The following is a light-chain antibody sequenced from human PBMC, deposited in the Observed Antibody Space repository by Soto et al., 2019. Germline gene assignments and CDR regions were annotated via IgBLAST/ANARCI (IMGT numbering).Light chain of an antibody. CDR1: QSVSGY. CDR3: QQRSNWPST. Sequence: EIVLTQSPATLSLSPGNRATLSCRASQSVSGYLAWYQQKPGQAPRLLIYDASNRATGIPARFSGSGSGTDXTXXXXXLXXXDFAVYYCQQRSNWPSTFGGGTKVEI. CDR2: DAS. V-gene: IGKV3-11*01. J-gene: IGKJ4*01.